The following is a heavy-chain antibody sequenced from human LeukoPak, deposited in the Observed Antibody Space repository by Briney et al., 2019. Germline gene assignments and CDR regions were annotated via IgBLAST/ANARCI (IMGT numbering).Heavy chain of an antibody. D-gene: IGHD3-3*01. CDR1: GFTFSDYA. J-gene: IGHJ4*02. CDR2: ISGTGGST. CDR3: AKGRALTIFGVVTPCDY. V-gene: IGHV3-23*01. Sequence: GGSLRLFCAASGFTFSDYAMSWVRQAPGKGLEWVSVISGTGGSTYYADSVKGRFTISRDNARNTLYVQMNSLRAEDTAVYYCAKGRALTIFGVVTPCDYWGQGTLATVSS.